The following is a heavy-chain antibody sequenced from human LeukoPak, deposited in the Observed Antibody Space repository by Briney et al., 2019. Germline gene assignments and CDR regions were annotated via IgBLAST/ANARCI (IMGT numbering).Heavy chain of an antibody. D-gene: IGHD2/OR15-2a*01. V-gene: IGHV1-8*01. CDR3: PRGFLGRNPVF. CDR2: MNPNTGNT. Sequence: ASVKVSCKAAGYTFTSYDLNWVRQASGQGLEWMGWMNPNTGNTDYAQKFQGRVTMTRNTSTSTAYLELRSLRSEDTAVYYCPRGFLGRNPVFWGQGTLVTVSS. J-gene: IGHJ4*02. CDR1: GYTFTSYD.